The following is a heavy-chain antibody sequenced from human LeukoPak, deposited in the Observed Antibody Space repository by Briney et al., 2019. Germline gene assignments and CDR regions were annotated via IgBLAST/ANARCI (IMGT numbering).Heavy chain of an antibody. CDR2: ISYSGST. D-gene: IGHD3-3*01. J-gene: IGHJ5*02. Sequence: SQTLSLTCTVSGGFISSGAYYWSWVRQPPGKGLEWIAYISYSGSTYYNPSLKSRVTISVDTSKNQFSLKLSSVTAADTAVYYCARSTIFGINWFDPWGQGTLVTVSS. V-gene: IGHV4-30-4*08. CDR3: ARSTIFGINWFDP. CDR1: GGFISSGAYY.